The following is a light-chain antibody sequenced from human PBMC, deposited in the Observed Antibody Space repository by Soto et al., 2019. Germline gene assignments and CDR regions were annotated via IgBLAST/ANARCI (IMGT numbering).Light chain of an antibody. J-gene: IGLJ1*01. CDR2: GNT. V-gene: IGLV1-40*01. Sequence: QSVLTQPPSVSGAPGQRVTISCTGSSSNIGAGYNVHWYQQLPGAAPKLLIYGNTNRPSGVPDRFSGSKSFTSASLASTGLEAEDEADYDCQSYDRSLSGSLFGTGTKVTVL. CDR1: SSNIGAGYN. CDR3: QSYDRSLSGSL.